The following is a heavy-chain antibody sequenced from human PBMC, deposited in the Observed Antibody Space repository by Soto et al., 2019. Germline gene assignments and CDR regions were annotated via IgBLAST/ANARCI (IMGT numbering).Heavy chain of an antibody. Sequence: GASVKVSCKASGYTFSSYYMNWVRQAPGQGLEWLGIINPSGGYTTYAQTFQGRVTMTTDTSTSTAYMELRSLRSDDTAVYYCAREGVAPYYYYGMDVWGQGTPVTVSS. J-gene: IGHJ6*02. V-gene: IGHV1-46*01. D-gene: IGHD5-12*01. CDR1: GYTFSSYY. CDR2: INPSGGYT. CDR3: AREGVAPYYYYGMDV.